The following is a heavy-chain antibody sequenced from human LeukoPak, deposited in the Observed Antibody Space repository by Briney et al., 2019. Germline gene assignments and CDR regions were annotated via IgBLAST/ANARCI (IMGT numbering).Heavy chain of an antibody. Sequence: PGGSLRLSCAASGFTFSSYAMRWVRQAPGKGLEWVSAVSGSGGSTYYADSVKGRFTISRDNSKNTLYLQMSSLRAEDMAVYYCAKVPVPRGYCSSTSCYTFVYWGQGTLVTVS. CDR3: AKVPVPRGYCSSTSCYTFVY. CDR2: VSGSGGST. J-gene: IGHJ4*02. V-gene: IGHV3-23*01. CDR1: GFTFSSYA. D-gene: IGHD2-2*02.